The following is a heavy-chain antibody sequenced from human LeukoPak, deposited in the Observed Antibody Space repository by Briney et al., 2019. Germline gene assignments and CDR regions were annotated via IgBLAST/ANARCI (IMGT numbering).Heavy chain of an antibody. CDR1: GGSISSYY. V-gene: IGHV4-59*01. CDR2: IHYSGST. Sequence: PSETLSLTCTVSGGSISSYYWSWIRQPPGKGLEWIGYIHYSGSTNYNPSLKSRVNISVDTSKNQFSLKLSSVTAADTAVYYCARELLWFGDPAGAFDIWGQGTMVTVSS. D-gene: IGHD3-10*01. CDR3: ARELLWFGDPAGAFDI. J-gene: IGHJ3*02.